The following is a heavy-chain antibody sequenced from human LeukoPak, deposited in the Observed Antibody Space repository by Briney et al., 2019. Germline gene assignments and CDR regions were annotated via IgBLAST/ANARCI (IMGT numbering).Heavy chain of an antibody. D-gene: IGHD5-18*01. CDR3: ARDGYSYGYGAFDI. CDR1: GGSISSYY. J-gene: IGHJ3*02. CDR2: IYYSGRT. V-gene: IGHV4-59*01. Sequence: SETLSLTCTVSGGSISSYYWSWIRQPPGKGLEWIGYIYYSGRTYYNPPLKSRVTISVDTSKNQFPLKLSSVTTADTAVYYCARDGYSYGYGAFDIWGQGTMVTVSS.